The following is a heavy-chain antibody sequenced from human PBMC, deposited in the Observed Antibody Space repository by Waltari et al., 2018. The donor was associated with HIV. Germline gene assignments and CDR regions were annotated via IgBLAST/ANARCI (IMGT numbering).Heavy chain of an antibody. V-gene: IGHV1-69*01. CDR1: GGTFSSYA. CDR3: ARDRDYYDSSGYFGY. D-gene: IGHD3-22*01. Sequence: QVQLVQSGAEVKKPGSSVTVSCKASGGTFSSYAISWVRQAPGQGLEWMGGIIPIFCTANYAHKFQGRVTITADESTSTAYMELSSLRSEDTAVYYCARDRDYYDSSGYFGYWGQGTLVTVSS. CDR2: IIPIFCTA. J-gene: IGHJ4*02.